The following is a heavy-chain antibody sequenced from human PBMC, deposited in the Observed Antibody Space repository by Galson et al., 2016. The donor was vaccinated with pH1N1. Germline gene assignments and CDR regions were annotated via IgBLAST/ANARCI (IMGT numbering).Heavy chain of an antibody. CDR3: ARDHFGWAFDV. J-gene: IGHJ3*01. Sequence: SLRLSCAASGFPFSHYYMGWIRQAPGKGLEWISYISGSDTTIYYADSVRGRFTISRDNAQNSLYLHMNSLRAEDTAVYYCARDHFGWAFDVWGQGTMV. D-gene: IGHD3-10*01. CDR2: ISGSDTTI. CDR1: GFPFSHYY. V-gene: IGHV3-11*01.